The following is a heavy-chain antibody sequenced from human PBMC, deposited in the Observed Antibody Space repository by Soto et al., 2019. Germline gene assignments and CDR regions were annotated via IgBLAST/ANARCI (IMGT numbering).Heavy chain of an antibody. Sequence: SETLSLTCTVSGGSISSYYWSWIRQPPGKGLEWIGYIYYSGSTNYNPSPKSRVTISVDTSKNQFSLKLSSVTAADTAVYYCARWTSLYYYYYGMDVWGQGTTVTVSS. CDR3: ARWTSLYYYYYGMDV. D-gene: IGHD4-17*01. V-gene: IGHV4-59*01. J-gene: IGHJ6*02. CDR2: IYYSGST. CDR1: GGSISSYY.